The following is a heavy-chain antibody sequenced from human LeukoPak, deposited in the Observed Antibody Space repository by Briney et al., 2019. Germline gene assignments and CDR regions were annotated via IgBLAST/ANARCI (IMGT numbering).Heavy chain of an antibody. CDR1: GFTFSIYG. V-gene: IGHV3-33*06. CDR3: AKEARGYSYGYYFDY. Sequence: PGRSLRLSCAASGFTFSIYGMHWVRHAPDKGLEWVAVIWFDGSNKYYADSVKGRFTISRDNSKNTLYLQMNSLRAEDTAVYYCAKEARGYSYGYYFDYWGQGTLVTVSS. CDR2: IWFDGSNK. J-gene: IGHJ4*02. D-gene: IGHD5-18*01.